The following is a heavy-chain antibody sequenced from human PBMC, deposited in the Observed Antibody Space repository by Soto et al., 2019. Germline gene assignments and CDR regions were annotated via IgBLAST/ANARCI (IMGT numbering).Heavy chain of an antibody. D-gene: IGHD2-2*01. CDR2: ISYDGSNK. CDR3: GRCSSTRCHLGSDY. CDR1: GFTFSSYA. J-gene: IGHJ4*02. Sequence: QVQLVESGGGVVQPGRSLRLSCAATGFTFSSYAMHWVRQAPGKGLEWVALISYDGSNKYYADSVKGRFTISRDNSKNTLYLQMNSLRAEDTAVYYCGRCSSTRCHLGSDYWGQGTLVTVSS. V-gene: IGHV3-30-3*01.